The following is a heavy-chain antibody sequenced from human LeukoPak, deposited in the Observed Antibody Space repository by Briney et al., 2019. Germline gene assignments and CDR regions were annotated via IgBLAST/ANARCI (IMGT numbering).Heavy chain of an antibody. CDR3: AKVQGYYGSGTMLGGIDY. Sequence: PGGSLRLSCAASGFTFSSYAMSWVRQAPGKGLEWVSAVTGSGGSTYYADSVKGRFTISRDNSKNTVYVQMNSLRAEDTAVYYCAKVQGYYGSGTMLGGIDYWGQGTLVTVSS. J-gene: IGHJ4*02. CDR2: VTGSGGST. V-gene: IGHV3-23*01. D-gene: IGHD3-10*01. CDR1: GFTFSSYA.